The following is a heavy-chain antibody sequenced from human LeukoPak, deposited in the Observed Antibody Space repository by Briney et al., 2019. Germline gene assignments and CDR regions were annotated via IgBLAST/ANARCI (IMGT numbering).Heavy chain of an antibody. CDR3: ARGPPGSTSSDY. Sequence: ASVKVSCKASGYTFTSYDVNWVRQAAGQGLEWIGWLRPKNGNSGYAQKFQGRVTMTRDTSISTAYMELRSLTSEDTAVYYCARGPPGSTSSDYWGQGTLITVSS. D-gene: IGHD2-2*01. CDR1: GYTFTSYD. V-gene: IGHV1-8*01. CDR2: LRPKNGNS. J-gene: IGHJ4*02.